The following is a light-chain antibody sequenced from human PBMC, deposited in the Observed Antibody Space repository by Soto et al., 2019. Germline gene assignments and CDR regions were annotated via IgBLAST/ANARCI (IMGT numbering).Light chain of an antibody. CDR2: GAT. CDR3: QQSGSSTRT. CDR1: QSVSSKL. J-gene: IGKJ1*01. Sequence: EIVLTQSPGTLSLSAGERATLSCRASQSVSSKLLAWYQQKPGQAPRLVMYGATNRATGIPDRFSGSVSGTDGTITISRLEQEDGAVYYCQQSGSSTRTFGQGTKVDIK. V-gene: IGKV3-20*01.